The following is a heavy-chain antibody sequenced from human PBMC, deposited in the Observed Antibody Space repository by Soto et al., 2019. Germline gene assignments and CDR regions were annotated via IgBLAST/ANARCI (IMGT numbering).Heavy chain of an antibody. D-gene: IGHD3-22*01. J-gene: IGHJ4*02. CDR2: IIPIFGTA. CDR1: GGTFSSYA. Sequence: ASVKVSCKASGGTFSSYAISWVRQAPGQGLEWMGGIIPIFGTANYAQKFQGRVTITADESTSTAYMELSSLRSEDTAVYYCARGYYDSSGYYSQVEYYFDYWGQGTLVTVSS. V-gene: IGHV1-69*13. CDR3: ARGYYDSSGYYSQVEYYFDY.